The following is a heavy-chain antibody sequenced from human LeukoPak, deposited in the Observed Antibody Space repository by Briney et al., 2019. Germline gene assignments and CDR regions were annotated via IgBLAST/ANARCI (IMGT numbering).Heavy chain of an antibody. CDR1: GGSISRRY. Sequence: SETLSLTCTVSGGSISRRYWTWIRQPPGKGLERIGYIYYTGSTNYNPSLKSRVTISEAASKNQFSLKLSSVTAADTAVYYCATEDRFYGMDVWGQGTTVTVSS. D-gene: IGHD1-14*01. CDR2: IYYTGST. J-gene: IGHJ6*02. V-gene: IGHV4-59*11. CDR3: ATEDRFYGMDV.